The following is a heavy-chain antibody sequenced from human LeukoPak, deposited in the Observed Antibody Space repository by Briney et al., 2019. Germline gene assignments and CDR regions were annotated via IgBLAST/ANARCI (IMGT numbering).Heavy chain of an antibody. CDR1: AFTFSSYG. CDR3: AKTGGIGISVAH. CDR2: ISGSGGST. D-gene: IGHD6-19*01. J-gene: IGHJ4*02. Sequence: GGTLRLSCAASAFTFSSYGMSWVRQAPGKGLEWVSAISGSGGSTYYADSVKGRFTISRDNSKNTLYLQVNSLRAEDTAVYYCAKTGGIGISVAHWGQGTLVTVSS. V-gene: IGHV3-23*01.